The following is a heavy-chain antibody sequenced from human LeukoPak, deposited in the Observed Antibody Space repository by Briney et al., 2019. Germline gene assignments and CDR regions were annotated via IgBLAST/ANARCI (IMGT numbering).Heavy chain of an antibody. CDR3: ARFGLNYYFSGSSDF. CDR2: ISAYNGHT. CDR1: GYTFTSYG. J-gene: IGHJ4*02. D-gene: IGHD3-10*01. V-gene: IGHV1-18*01. Sequence: GASVKVSCTASGYTFTSYGITWLRQAPGQGLEGMGWISAYNGHTNYAQKVQGRVTMTTDTSTSTAYMELRNLRSDDTAMYYCARFGLNYYFSGSSDFWGQGTLVTVSS.